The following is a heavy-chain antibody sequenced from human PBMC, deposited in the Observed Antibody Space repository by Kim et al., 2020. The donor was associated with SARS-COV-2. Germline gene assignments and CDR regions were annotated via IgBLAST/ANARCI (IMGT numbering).Heavy chain of an antibody. J-gene: IGHJ4*02. D-gene: IGHD3-10*01. Sequence: NPSLRSRVTKSVDTPKNQCSRKLSSVTAADTAVYYCARRYGSGSYWGFDYWGQGTLVSVSS. CDR3: ARRYGSGSYWGFDY. V-gene: IGHV4-39*01.